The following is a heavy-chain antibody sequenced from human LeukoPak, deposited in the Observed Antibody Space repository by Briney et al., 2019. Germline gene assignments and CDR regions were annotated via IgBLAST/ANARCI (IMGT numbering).Heavy chain of an antibody. CDR1: GFTVSSYA. CDR2: ISYDGSNK. J-gene: IGHJ4*02. V-gene: IGHV3-30*04. D-gene: IGHD5-24*01. Sequence: GGSLRLSCAASGFTVSSYAMHWVRQAPGKGLEWVAVISYDGSNKYYADSVKGRFTISRDNSKNTLYLQMNSLRAEDTAIYYCARDLDGYSDNFDYWGQGTLVTVSS. CDR3: ARDLDGYSDNFDY.